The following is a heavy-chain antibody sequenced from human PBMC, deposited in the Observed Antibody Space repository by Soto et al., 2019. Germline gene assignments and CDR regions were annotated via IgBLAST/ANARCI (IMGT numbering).Heavy chain of an antibody. CDR2: IYWDDDK. J-gene: IGHJ4*02. V-gene: IGHV2-5*02. Sequence: QITLKESGPTLVKPTQTLTLTCTFPGLSLSSTRMAVGWIRQPPVKALEWLALIYWDDDKRYSPFLKSRLTINKDNYKNQVVLTMSNMDPVDTARYYCAHIVVAGLGYYFDYWGQGTLVTVSS. D-gene: IGHD6-19*01. CDR3: AHIVVAGLGYYFDY. CDR1: GLSLSSTRMA.